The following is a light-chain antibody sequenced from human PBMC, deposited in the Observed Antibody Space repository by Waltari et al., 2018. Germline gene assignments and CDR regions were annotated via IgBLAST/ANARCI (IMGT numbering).Light chain of an antibody. Sequence: DIEMTQSPSFLSASVGDRVIITCRASQSIGPYINWYQQKPGTAPKLLIYDASILQTGVPSKFSGSGSGTVFTLTISSLQPEDFATYYCQQNSNVPPTFGLGTKVEIK. CDR2: DAS. V-gene: IGKV1-39*01. CDR3: QQNSNVPPT. J-gene: IGKJ1*01. CDR1: QSIGPY.